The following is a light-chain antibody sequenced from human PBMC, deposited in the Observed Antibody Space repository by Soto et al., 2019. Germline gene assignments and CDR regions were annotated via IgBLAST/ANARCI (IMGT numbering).Light chain of an antibody. J-gene: IGKJ3*01. Sequence: AIRMTQSPSSLSASTGDRVTITCRASQGISSYLAWYQQKPGKAPKLLIYAASTLQSGDPSRFSGSGSETDFTLTISCLQSEDFATYYCQQYYSYPLFTFGPGTKVDIK. V-gene: IGKV1-8*01. CDR2: AAS. CDR1: QGISSY. CDR3: QQYYSYPLFT.